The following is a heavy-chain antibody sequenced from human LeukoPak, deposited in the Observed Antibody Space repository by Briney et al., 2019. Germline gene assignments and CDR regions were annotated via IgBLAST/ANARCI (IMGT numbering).Heavy chain of an antibody. Sequence: PSETLSLTCAVYGGSFSGYYWSWIRQPPGKGLEWIGEINHSGSTNYNPSLKSRVTISVDTSKNQFSLKLSSVTAADTAVYYCARGSARGWLQFTGRVGNFDYWGQGTLVTVSS. CDR1: GGSFSGYY. CDR3: ARGSARGWLQFTGRVGNFDY. D-gene: IGHD5-24*01. CDR2: INHSGST. V-gene: IGHV4-34*01. J-gene: IGHJ4*02.